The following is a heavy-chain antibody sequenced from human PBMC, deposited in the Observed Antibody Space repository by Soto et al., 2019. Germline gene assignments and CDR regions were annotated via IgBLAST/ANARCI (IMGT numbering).Heavy chain of an antibody. Sequence: SESLSLTCAVSGGSISSGGYSWSWIRQPPGKGLEWIGYIYHSGSTYYNPSLKSRVTISVDRSKNQYSLKLSCVTAADTAGYYCARGATDTAMVRNTGYYFDDWGQGTLVTVSS. CDR3: ARGATDTAMVRNTGYYFDD. CDR2: IYHSGST. D-gene: IGHD5-18*01. CDR1: GGSISSGGYS. V-gene: IGHV4-30-2*01. J-gene: IGHJ4*02.